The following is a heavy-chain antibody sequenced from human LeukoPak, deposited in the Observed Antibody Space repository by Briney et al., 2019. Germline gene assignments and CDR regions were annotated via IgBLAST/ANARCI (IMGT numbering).Heavy chain of an antibody. V-gene: IGHV4-34*01. CDR1: GGSFSGYY. D-gene: IGHD3-3*01. CDR3: ARHLAYYDFWSGYSGDAFDI. CDR2: INHSGST. Sequence: PSETLSLTCAVYGGSFSGYYWSWIRQPPGKGLEWIGEINHSGSTNYNPSLKSRVTISVDTSKNQFSLKLSSVTAADTAVYYCARHLAYYDFWSGYSGDAFDIWGQGTMVTVSS. J-gene: IGHJ3*02.